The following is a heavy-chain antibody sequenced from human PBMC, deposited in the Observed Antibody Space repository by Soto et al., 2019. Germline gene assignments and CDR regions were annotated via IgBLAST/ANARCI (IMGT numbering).Heavy chain of an antibody. J-gene: IGHJ4*02. V-gene: IGHV4-59*01. CDR3: ARIGGYHGPLDY. Sequence: PSEPLSLTCSVSGVSISSYFWSWIRQAPGRGLEWIGYTYHRGSTNYSPSLRSRVAISLDTSENQFSLKVNSVTAADTAVYYCARIGGYHGPLDYWGQGTPVTVSS. D-gene: IGHD6-25*01. CDR1: GVSISSYF. CDR2: TYHRGST.